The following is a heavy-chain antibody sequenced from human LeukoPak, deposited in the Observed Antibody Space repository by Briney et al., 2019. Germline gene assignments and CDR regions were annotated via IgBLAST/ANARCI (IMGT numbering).Heavy chain of an antibody. CDR2: INTYNGNT. Sequence: ASVKVSCKASGYTFTNYGISWVRQAPGQGLEWMGWINTYNGNTNYAQKFQGRVTMTTDTSTSTAYMELRSLRSDDTAVYYCARVVLDHYFDSSGYLGTLDYWGQGTLVTVSS. V-gene: IGHV1-18*01. J-gene: IGHJ4*02. D-gene: IGHD3-22*01. CDR3: ARVVLDHYFDSSGYLGTLDY. CDR1: GYTFTNYG.